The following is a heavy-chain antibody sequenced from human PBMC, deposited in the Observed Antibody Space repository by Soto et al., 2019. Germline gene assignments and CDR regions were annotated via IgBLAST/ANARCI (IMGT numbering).Heavy chain of an antibody. CDR1: GYTFTGYY. CDR3: ARAGPHYYGSGSYLYQN. D-gene: IGHD3-10*01. CDR2: INPNSGGT. J-gene: IGHJ4*02. Sequence: QVQLVQSGAEVKKPGASVKVSCKASGYTFTGYYMHWVRQAPGQGLEWMGWINPNSGGTNYAQKLQGWVTMTRDTSISTAYMELSRLRSDDTAVYYCARAGPHYYGSGSYLYQNWGQGTLVTVSS. V-gene: IGHV1-2*04.